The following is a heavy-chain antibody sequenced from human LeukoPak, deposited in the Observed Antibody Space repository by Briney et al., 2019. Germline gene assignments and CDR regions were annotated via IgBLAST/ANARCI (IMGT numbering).Heavy chain of an antibody. Sequence: GGSLRLSCAASGFTFSSYWMIWVRQAPGKGLEWVANIKQDGSEKYYVDSVKGRFTISRDNSKNTLYLQMNGLRAEDTAVYYCAKDLRPDGINDFDHWGQGTLVTVSS. CDR3: AKDLRPDGINDFDH. J-gene: IGHJ4*02. CDR2: IKQDGSEK. V-gene: IGHV3-7*03. CDR1: GFTFSSYW. D-gene: IGHD1-1*01.